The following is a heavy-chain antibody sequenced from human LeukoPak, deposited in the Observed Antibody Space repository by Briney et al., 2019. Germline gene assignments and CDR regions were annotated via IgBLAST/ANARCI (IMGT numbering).Heavy chain of an antibody. V-gene: IGHV3-48*01. CDR1: GFTFSSYS. J-gene: IGHJ4*02. Sequence: PGGSQRLSCAASGFTFSSYSMNWIRQAPGKGLEWVSYISSSSSTIYYADSVKGRFTISRDNAKNSLYLQMNSLRAEDTAVYYCARDNAGLDYWGQGTLVTVSS. D-gene: IGHD6-13*01. CDR2: ISSSSSTI. CDR3: ARDNAGLDY.